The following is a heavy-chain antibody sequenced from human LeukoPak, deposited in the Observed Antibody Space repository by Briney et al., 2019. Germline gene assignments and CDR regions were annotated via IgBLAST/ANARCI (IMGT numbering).Heavy chain of an antibody. CDR3: ARGSRFGELFNAFDI. CDR2: ISGSGGST. V-gene: IGHV3-23*01. D-gene: IGHD3-10*02. CDR1: GFTFSSYA. J-gene: IGHJ3*02. Sequence: GGSLRLSCAASGFTFSSYAMSWVRQAPGKGLEWVSAISGSGGSTYYVDSVKGRFTISRDNSKNTLYLQMNSLRAEDTAVYYCARGSRFGELFNAFDIWGQGTMVTVSS.